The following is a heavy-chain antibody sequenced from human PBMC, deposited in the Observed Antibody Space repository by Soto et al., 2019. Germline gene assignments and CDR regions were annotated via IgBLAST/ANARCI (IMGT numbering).Heavy chain of an antibody. CDR2: IYYSGST. CDR1: GGSISSGSYY. CDR3: AGPKIAFYNWFDP. V-gene: IGHV4-39*01. D-gene: IGHD3-3*02. J-gene: IGHJ5*02. Sequence: PSEAFCLTRTVSGGSISSGSYYWGWLRQPPGKGLEWIGSIYYSGSTYYNPSLKSRVTISVDTSKNQFSLKLSSVTAADTAVYYCAGPKIAFYNWFDPWSQGSLVTVS.